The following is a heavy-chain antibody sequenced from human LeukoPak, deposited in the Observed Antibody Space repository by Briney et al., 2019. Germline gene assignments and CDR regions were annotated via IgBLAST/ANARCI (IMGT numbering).Heavy chain of an antibody. CDR1: GYTFTDYH. CDR3: ARGGQLIDS. J-gene: IGHJ4*02. CDR2: INPYSGST. V-gene: IGHV1-2*02. Sequence: ASVKVPCKASGYTFTDYHIHWVRQAPGLGLEWMGWINPYSGSTDYALKFQGRVTMSRDTSITTAYMELSRLRSDDTAVYYCARGGQLIDSWGQGTLVTVSS. D-gene: IGHD6-13*01.